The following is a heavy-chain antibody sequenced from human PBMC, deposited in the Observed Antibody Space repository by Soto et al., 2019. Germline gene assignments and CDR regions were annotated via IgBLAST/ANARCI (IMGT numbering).Heavy chain of an antibody. D-gene: IGHD4-17*01. Sequence: GGSLRLSCAASGFTFSSYSMNWVRQAPGKGLEWVSSISSSSSYIYYADSVKGRFTISRDNAKNSLYLQMNSLRAEDTAVYYCASDFYGDGYYFDYWGQGTLVTGSS. CDR2: ISSSSSYI. J-gene: IGHJ4*02. CDR1: GFTFSSYS. V-gene: IGHV3-21*01. CDR3: ASDFYGDGYYFDY.